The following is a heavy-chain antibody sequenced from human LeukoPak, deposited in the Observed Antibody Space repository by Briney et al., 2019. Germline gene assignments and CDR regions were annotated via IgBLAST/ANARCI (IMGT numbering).Heavy chain of an antibody. D-gene: IGHD3-22*01. Sequence: SVKVSCKASGGTFSSYAISWVRQAPGQGLEWMGRIIPILGIANYAQKFQGRVTITADKSTCTAYMELSSLRSEDTAVYYCASGYYYDSSGYYSTPGDYWGQGTLVTVSS. CDR1: GGTFSSYA. CDR2: IIPILGIA. V-gene: IGHV1-69*04. J-gene: IGHJ4*02. CDR3: ASGYYYDSSGYYSTPGDY.